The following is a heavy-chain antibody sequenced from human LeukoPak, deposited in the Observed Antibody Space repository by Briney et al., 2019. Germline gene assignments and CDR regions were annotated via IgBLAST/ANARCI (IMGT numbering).Heavy chain of an antibody. CDR1: GYSFPEYW. V-gene: IGHV5-51*01. J-gene: IGHJ3*02. CDR2: IYPGDSDT. CDR3: ATSYYDFWSGYSYAFDI. Sequence: GESLKISCKGSGYSFPEYWIGWVRQMPGKGLEWMGIIYPGDSDTRYSPSFQGQVTISADKSISTAYLQWSSLKASDTAMYYCATSYYDFWSGYSYAFDIWGQGTMVTVSS. D-gene: IGHD3-3*01.